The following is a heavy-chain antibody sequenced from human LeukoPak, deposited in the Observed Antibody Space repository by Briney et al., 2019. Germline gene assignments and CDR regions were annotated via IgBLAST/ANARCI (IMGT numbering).Heavy chain of an antibody. D-gene: IGHD3-16*01. Sequence: GGSLRLSCAASGFTFSSYWMSWVRQAPGKGLEWVANIKQDGSEKYYVDSVKGRLTISRDNAKNSLYLQMNSLRAEDTAVYYCAKNWVWEEVAFDIWGQGTMVTVSS. CDR3: AKNWVWEEVAFDI. J-gene: IGHJ3*02. V-gene: IGHV3-7*01. CDR1: GFTFSSYW. CDR2: IKQDGSEK.